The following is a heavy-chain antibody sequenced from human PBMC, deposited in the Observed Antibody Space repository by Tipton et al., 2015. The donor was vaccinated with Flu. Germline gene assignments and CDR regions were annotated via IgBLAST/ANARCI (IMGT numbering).Heavy chain of an antibody. D-gene: IGHD3-10*01. J-gene: IGHJ4*02. V-gene: IGHV4-4*07. CDR2: IYTSGSV. Sequence: LRLSCTVSGDSMSSFYWSWIRQPAGRGLEWIGRIYTSGSVKYHPSLKGRVTMSVDTSKNQFSLKLNSVTAADTAVYYCARASGSGTYVIFDFWGQGSLVTVSS. CDR1: GDSMSSFY. CDR3: ARASGSGTYVIFDF.